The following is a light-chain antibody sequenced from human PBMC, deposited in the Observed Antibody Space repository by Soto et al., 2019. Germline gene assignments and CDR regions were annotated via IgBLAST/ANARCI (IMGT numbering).Light chain of an antibody. J-gene: IGKJ1*01. V-gene: IGKV3-20*01. Sequence: EIVMTKSPATLSVSPGERATLSCRASQSVSSNLAWYQQKPGQAPRFLIYGASTRATGIPDRFSGSGSGTDFTLTISRLEPEDFAVYYCQQYGSSPTTFGQGTKVDI. CDR2: GAS. CDR1: QSVSSN. CDR3: QQYGSSPTT.